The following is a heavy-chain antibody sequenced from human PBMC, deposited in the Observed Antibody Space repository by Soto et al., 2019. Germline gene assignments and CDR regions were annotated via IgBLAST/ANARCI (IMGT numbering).Heavy chain of an antibody. J-gene: IGHJ6*02. CDR2: IYTSGST. CDR1: GVSISSGGYY. Sequence: PSETLSLTCTVSGVSISSGGYYWSWIRQPAGKGLEWIGRIYTSGSTNYNPSLKSRVTMSVDTSKNQFSLKLSSVTAADTAVYYCARDGVGTSITGTIFGGFYYYYGMDVWGQGTTVTVSS. CDR3: ARDGVGTSITGTIFGGFYYYYGMDV. V-gene: IGHV4-61*02. D-gene: IGHD1-7*01.